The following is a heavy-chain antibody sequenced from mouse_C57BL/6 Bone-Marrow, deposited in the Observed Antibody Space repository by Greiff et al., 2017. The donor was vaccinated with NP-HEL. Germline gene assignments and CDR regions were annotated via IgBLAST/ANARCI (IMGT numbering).Heavy chain of an antibody. V-gene: IGHV5-4*01. CDR3: AREGGYPYYFDY. CDR1: GFTFSSYA. D-gene: IGHD2-2*01. CDR2: ISDGGSYT. J-gene: IGHJ2*01. Sequence: EVNLVESGGGLVKPGGSLKLSCAASGFTFSSYAMSWVRQTPEKRLEWVATISDGGSYTYYPDNVKGRFTISRDNAKNNLYLQMSHLKSEDTAMYYCAREGGYPYYFDYWGQGTTLTVSS.